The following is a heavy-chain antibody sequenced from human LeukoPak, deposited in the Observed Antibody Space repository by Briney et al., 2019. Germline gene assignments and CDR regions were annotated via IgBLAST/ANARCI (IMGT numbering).Heavy chain of an antibody. Sequence: GGSLRLSCAASGFTFSSYGMHWVRQAPGKGLEWVAVISYDGSNKYYADSVKGRFTISRDNSKNTLYLQMNSLRAEDTAVYYCAKAGIYDSSGYADYWGQGTLVTVSS. CDR1: GFTFSSYG. V-gene: IGHV3-30*18. J-gene: IGHJ4*02. D-gene: IGHD3-22*01. CDR3: AKAGIYDSSGYADY. CDR2: ISYDGSNK.